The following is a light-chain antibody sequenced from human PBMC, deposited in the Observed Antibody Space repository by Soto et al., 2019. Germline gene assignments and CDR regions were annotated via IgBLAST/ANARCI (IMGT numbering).Light chain of an antibody. V-gene: IGLV2-23*01. CDR1: SSDVGSYDL. Sequence: QSALTQPASVSGSPGQSITISCTGTSSDVGSYDLVSWYQHHPGKAPKLMIYEGSKRPSGFSNRFSGSKSGNTASLTISGLQAEDEDNYYCYSYAGSSTGVFGGGTKVTVL. J-gene: IGLJ2*01. CDR2: EGS. CDR3: YSYAGSSTGV.